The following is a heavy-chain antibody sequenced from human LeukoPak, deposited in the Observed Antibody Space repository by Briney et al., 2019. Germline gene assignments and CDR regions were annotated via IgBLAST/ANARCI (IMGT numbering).Heavy chain of an antibody. CDR3: ARDHLLPGLANYYYYGMDV. Sequence: SETLSLTCTASGGSISSYYWSWIRQPPGKGLEWIGYIYYSGSTNYNPSLKSRVTISVDTSKNQFSLKLSSVTAADTAVYYCARDHLLPGLANYYYYGMDVWGQGTTVTVSS. V-gene: IGHV4-59*01. J-gene: IGHJ6*02. CDR1: GGSISSYY. D-gene: IGHD3-16*01. CDR2: IYYSGST.